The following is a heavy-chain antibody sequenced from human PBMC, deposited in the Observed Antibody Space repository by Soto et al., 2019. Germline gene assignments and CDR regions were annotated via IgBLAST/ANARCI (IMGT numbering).Heavy chain of an antibody. CDR2: VYYSGTT. V-gene: IGHV4-61*01. D-gene: IGHD4-17*01. CDR1: GGSVSDKTYY. Sequence: PSETVSLTCSVSGGSVSDKTYYWSWIRQPPVKRLEWIGYVYYSGTTNHNPSLKSRVTISVDLSKNRFSLRLSSVTTADTALYYCARTTAVPNTLRSRYFFDYWGQGTLVTVSS. J-gene: IGHJ4*02. CDR3: ARTTAVPNTLRSRYFFDY.